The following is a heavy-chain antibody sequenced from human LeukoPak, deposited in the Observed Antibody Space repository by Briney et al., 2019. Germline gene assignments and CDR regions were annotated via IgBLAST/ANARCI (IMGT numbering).Heavy chain of an antibody. V-gene: IGHV3-23*01. CDR1: GFTLSSYA. Sequence: GGSLRLSCAASGFTLSSYAMSWVRQAPGKGREWVSAISGSGRSTYYADSVKGRFTISRDDSKSTLYLQMNSLRAEDTAVYYCAKAINRIAVAVTTLFDYWGQGTLVTVSS. CDR2: ISGSGRST. D-gene: IGHD6-19*01. CDR3: AKAINRIAVAVTTLFDY. J-gene: IGHJ4*02.